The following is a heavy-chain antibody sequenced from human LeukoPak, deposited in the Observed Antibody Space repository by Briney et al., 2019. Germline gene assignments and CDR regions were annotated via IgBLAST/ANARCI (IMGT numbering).Heavy chain of an antibody. D-gene: IGHD3-22*01. CDR3: ARDSGSNDSSDLRGAFDI. V-gene: IGHV1-18*01. CDR2: ISAYNGNT. J-gene: IGHJ3*02. Sequence: ASVKVSCKASGYAFTSYGISWVRQAPGQGLEWMGWISAYNGNTNYAQKLQGRVTMTTDTSTSTAYMELRSLRSDDTAVYYCARDSGSNDSSDLRGAFDIWGQGTMVTVSS. CDR1: GYAFTSYG.